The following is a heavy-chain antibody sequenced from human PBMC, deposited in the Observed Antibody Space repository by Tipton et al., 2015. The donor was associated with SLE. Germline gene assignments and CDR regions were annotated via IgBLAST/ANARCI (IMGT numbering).Heavy chain of an antibody. CDR3: GRQWRRGGAFDI. CDR2: IYYSGST. Sequence: TLSLTCTVSGGYISSSSYYWGWIRQPPGKGLEWIGSIYYSGSTYYNPSLKSRVTISVDTSKNQFSLNLTSVTAADTAVYYCGRQWRRGGAFDIWGQGTMVTVSS. V-gene: IGHV4-39*07. J-gene: IGHJ3*02. D-gene: IGHD6-19*01. CDR1: GGYISSSSYY.